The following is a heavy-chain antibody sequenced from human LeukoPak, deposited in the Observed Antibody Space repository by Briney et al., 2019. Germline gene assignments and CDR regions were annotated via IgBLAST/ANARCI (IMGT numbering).Heavy chain of an antibody. Sequence: GGSLRLSCAASGFTFDDYAMHWVRQAPGKSLEWVSGISWNSGSIGYADSVKGRFTISRDNAKNSLYLQMNSLRAEDTALYYCALARYCSSTSCLNWFDPWGQGTLVTVSS. CDR1: GFTFDDYA. CDR3: ALARYCSSTSCLNWFDP. D-gene: IGHD2-2*01. V-gene: IGHV3-9*01. J-gene: IGHJ5*02. CDR2: ISWNSGSI.